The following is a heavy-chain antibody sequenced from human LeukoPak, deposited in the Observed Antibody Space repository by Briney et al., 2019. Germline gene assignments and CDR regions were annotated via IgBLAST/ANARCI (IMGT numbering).Heavy chain of an antibody. V-gene: IGHV4-4*07. J-gene: IGHJ4*02. Sequence: KPSETLSLTCAVYGGSFSGYYWSWIRQPAGKGLEWIGRIYTSGSTNYNPSLKSRVTMSVDTSKNQFSLKLSSVTAADTAVYYCARERRFGELFRWGQGTLVTVSS. CDR2: IYTSGST. CDR1: GGSFSGYY. D-gene: IGHD3-10*01. CDR3: ARERRFGELFR.